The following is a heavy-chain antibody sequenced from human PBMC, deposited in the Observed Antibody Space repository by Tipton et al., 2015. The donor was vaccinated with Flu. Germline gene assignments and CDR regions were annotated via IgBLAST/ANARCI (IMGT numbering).Heavy chain of an antibody. J-gene: IGHJ4*02. V-gene: IGHV4-38-2*01. Sequence: TLSLTCAVSGYSINSGYFWGWIRQPPGKGLEWIGSKYHSGTTYYNPSLKSRVTISVDTSKNQFSLKLSSVTAADTAVYYYARLTTRTYCPDYWGQGTLVTVSS. CDR3: ARLTTRTYCPDY. D-gene: IGHD1-26*01. CDR2: KYHSGTT. CDR1: GYSINSGYF.